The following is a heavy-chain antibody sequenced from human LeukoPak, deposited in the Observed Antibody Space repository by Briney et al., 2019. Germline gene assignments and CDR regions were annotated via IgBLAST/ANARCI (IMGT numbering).Heavy chain of an antibody. CDR3: ARQGTSGSASNLRVAQIDS. CDR1: GGSISSSSHY. CDR2: IYYSGST. Sequence: SETLSLTCTVSGGSISSSSHYWAWIRQSPGTGLEWIGSIYYSGSTYYNPSLKSRATISVDTSKNQIFLKVSSVTAADSALYFCARQGTSGSASNLRVAQIDSWGQGTLVTVSS. J-gene: IGHJ4*02. V-gene: IGHV4-39*01. D-gene: IGHD3-3*01.